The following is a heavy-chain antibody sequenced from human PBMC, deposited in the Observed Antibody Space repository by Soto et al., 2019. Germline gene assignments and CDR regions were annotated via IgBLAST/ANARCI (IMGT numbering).Heavy chain of an antibody. CDR3: AKDRGYSYGQPDY. Sequence: QVQLVESGGGVVQPGRSLRFSCAASGFTFSSYGMHWVRQAPGKGLEWVAVISYDGSNKYYADSVKGRFTISRDNSKNTLYLQMNSLRAEDTAVYYCAKDRGYSYGQPDYWGQGTLVTVSS. CDR2: ISYDGSNK. J-gene: IGHJ4*02. CDR1: GFTFSSYG. V-gene: IGHV3-30*18. D-gene: IGHD5-18*01.